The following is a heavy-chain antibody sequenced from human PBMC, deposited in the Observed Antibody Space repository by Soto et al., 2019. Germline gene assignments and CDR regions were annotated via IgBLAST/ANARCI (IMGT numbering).Heavy chain of an antibody. CDR1: GYSFTSYW. CDR2: IDPSDSYT. D-gene: IGHD1-7*01. Sequence: GESLKISCKGSGYSFTSYWISWVRQMPGKGLEWMGRIDPSDSYTNYSPSFQGHVTISADKSIGTAYLQWSSLKASDTAMYYCARRPNWNYPPYYYYGMDVWGQGTTVTVSS. V-gene: IGHV5-10-1*01. J-gene: IGHJ6*02. CDR3: ARRPNWNYPPYYYYGMDV.